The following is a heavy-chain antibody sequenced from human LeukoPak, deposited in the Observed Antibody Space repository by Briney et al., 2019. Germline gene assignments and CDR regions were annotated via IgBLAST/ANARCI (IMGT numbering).Heavy chain of an antibody. V-gene: IGHV3-53*01. J-gene: IGHJ3*02. CDR2: ISIPGSI. Sequence: GGSLRLSCAASGFTVSSNYMTWVRQAPGKGLEWVSIISIPGSITYADSVKGRFTTSRDNSKNTLYLQMNSLRADDTAVYYCARDKGSSWSDAFDIWGQGTMVTVSS. D-gene: IGHD6-13*01. CDR1: GFTVSSNY. CDR3: ARDKGSSWSDAFDI.